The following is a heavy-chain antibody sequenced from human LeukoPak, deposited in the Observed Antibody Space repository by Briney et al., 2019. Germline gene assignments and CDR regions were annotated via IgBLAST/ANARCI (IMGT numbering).Heavy chain of an antibody. Sequence: GAPVKVSCKASGYTFTSHYIHWVRQAPGQGLEWMGTVNPSGGSTRYAQKFQGRVTMTRDKSTSTVYMELSSLRSEDTAVYYCAREGRAWLVYVYWGQGTLVTVSS. CDR3: AREGRAWLVYVY. D-gene: IGHD6-19*01. CDR1: GYTFTSHY. V-gene: IGHV1-46*01. J-gene: IGHJ4*02. CDR2: VNPSGGST.